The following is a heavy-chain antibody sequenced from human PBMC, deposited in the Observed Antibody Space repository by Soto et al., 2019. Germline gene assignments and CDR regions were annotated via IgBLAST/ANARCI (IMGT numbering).Heavy chain of an antibody. J-gene: IGHJ4*02. CDR3: ARHKDTSGRYLLPDF. CDR2: IYYSGNA. V-gene: IGHV4-39*01. D-gene: IGHD6-13*01. CDR1: GGSISSRSYY. Sequence: SETLSLTCTVSGGSISSRSYYWGWIRQPPGKGLEWIGSIYYSGNAYYNPSLKSRVAVSVDTSKNQFSLKVTSVTATDTAVYYCARHKDTSGRYLLPDFWGQGTLVTVSS.